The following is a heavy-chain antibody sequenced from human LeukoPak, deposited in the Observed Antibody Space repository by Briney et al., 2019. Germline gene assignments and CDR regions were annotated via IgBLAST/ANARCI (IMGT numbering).Heavy chain of an antibody. CDR2: IVVGSGNT. CDR3: ARDRREYIAAAGPPDFDY. D-gene: IGHD6-13*01. CDR1: GFTFTSSA. J-gene: IGHJ4*02. V-gene: IGHV1-58*01. Sequence: TSVKVSCKASGFTFTSSAVQWVRQARGQRLEWIGWIVVGSGNTNYAQKFQERVTITRDMSTSTAYMELSSLRSEDTAVYYCARDRREYIAAAGPPDFDYWGQGTLVTVSS.